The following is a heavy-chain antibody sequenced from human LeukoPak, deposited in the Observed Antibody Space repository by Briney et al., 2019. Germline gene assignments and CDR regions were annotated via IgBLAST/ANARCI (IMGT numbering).Heavy chain of an antibody. J-gene: IGHJ5*02. D-gene: IGHD6-13*01. CDR3: AKDHRLAAAGFPNWFDP. CDR1: GFTFSSCA. V-gene: IGHV3-23*01. Sequence: PGGSLRLSCAASGFTFSSCAMSWVRQAPGKGLEWVSAISGSGGSTYCADSVKGRFTISRDNSKNTLYLQMNSLRAEDTAVYYCAKDHRLAAAGFPNWFDPWGQGTLVTVSS. CDR2: ISGSGGST.